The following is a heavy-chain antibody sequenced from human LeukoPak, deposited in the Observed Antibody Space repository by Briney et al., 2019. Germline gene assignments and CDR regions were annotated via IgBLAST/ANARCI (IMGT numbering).Heavy chain of an antibody. CDR2: INPNSGGT. D-gene: IGHD2-15*01. CDR3: ARVWDCSGGSCHSGLDY. J-gene: IGHJ4*02. Sequence: ASVKVSCKASGYTFTGYYMHWVRQAPGQGLEWMGWINPNSGGTNYAQKFQGRVTMTRDTSISTAYMELSRLRSVDTAVYYCARVWDCSGGSCHSGLDYWGQGTLVTVSS. V-gene: IGHV1-2*02. CDR1: GYTFTGYY.